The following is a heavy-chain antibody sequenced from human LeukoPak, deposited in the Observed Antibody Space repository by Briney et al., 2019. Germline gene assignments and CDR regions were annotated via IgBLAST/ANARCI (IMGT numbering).Heavy chain of an antibody. Sequence: GSVTVSCTASGYTFTSYGISWVRQAPGQGLEWMGWISVYNGNTNYAQKLKGRVTMTTDTSTSTVYMELRSLRSDDTAVYYCARDQALNPFDYWGQGTLVTVSS. V-gene: IGHV1-18*01. CDR3: ARDQALNPFDY. D-gene: IGHD1-14*01. J-gene: IGHJ4*02. CDR1: GYTFTSYG. CDR2: ISVYNGNT.